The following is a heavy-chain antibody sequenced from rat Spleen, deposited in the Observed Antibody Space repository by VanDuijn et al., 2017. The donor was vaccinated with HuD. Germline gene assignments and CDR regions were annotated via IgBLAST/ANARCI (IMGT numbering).Heavy chain of an antibody. V-gene: IGHV3-1*01. CDR3: ARWNYPGSYGDY. CDR2: ISYSGST. J-gene: IGHJ2*01. CDR1: GFSITTHY. Sequence: EVQLQESGPGLVKPSQSLSLTCSVTGFSITTHYWDWIRKFPGNKMEWIGHISYSGSTSYNPSLKSRISITRDTSQNQFFLRLNSVTTEDAATYYCARWNYPGSYGDYWGQGVMVTVSS. D-gene: IGHD1-4*01.